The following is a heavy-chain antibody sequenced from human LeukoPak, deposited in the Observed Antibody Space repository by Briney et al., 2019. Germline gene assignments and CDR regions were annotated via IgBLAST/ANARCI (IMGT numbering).Heavy chain of an antibody. D-gene: IGHD1-26*01. J-gene: IGHJ4*02. CDR1: GFTFSSYG. CDR3: AKDGVGATIFDY. Sequence: GGSLRLSCAASGFTFSSYGRHWVRQAPGKGLEWVAFIRYDGSNKYYADSVKGRFTISRDNSKNTLYLQMNSLRPADTAVYYCAKDGVGATIFDYWGQGTLVTVSS. V-gene: IGHV3-30*02. CDR2: IRYDGSNK.